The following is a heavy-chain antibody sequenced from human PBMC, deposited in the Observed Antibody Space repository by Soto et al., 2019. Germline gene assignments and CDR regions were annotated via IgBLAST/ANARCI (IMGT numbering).Heavy chain of an antibody. V-gene: IGHV2-5*02. CDR1: GFSLSTSGVG. J-gene: IGHJ4*02. D-gene: IGHD4-17*01. CDR2: IYWDDDK. Sequence: QITLKESGPTLVKPTQTLTLTCTFSGFSLSTSGVGVGWIRQPPGKALEWLALIYWDDDKRYSPSLKRRLTITKDTSKNQVVLTMTNMDPVDTATYYCALELTTVASLGYWGQGTLVTVSS. CDR3: ALELTTVASLGY.